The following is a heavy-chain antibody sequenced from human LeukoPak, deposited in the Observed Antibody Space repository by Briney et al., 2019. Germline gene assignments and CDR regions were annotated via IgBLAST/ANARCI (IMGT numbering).Heavy chain of an antibody. CDR1: GGSISSYY. D-gene: IGHD2-15*01. V-gene: IGHV4-59*08. J-gene: IGHJ4*02. CDR2: IYYSGST. CDR3: ARSALDYSGFDY. Sequence: SETLSLTCTVSGGSISSYYWSWIRQPPGKGLEWIGYIYYSGSTNYNPSLKSRVTISVDTSKNQFSLKLSSVTAADTAVYYCARSALDYSGFDYWGQGTLVTVSS.